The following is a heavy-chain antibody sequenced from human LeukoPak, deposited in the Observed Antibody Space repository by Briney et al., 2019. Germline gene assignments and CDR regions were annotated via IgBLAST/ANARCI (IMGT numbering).Heavy chain of an antibody. CDR2: IYPGDSDT. V-gene: IGHV5-51*01. D-gene: IGHD4-17*01. CDR1: GYSFTNYW. CDR3: ARLGAGADYGDYHGWFDP. Sequence: GESLKISCKGSGYSFTNYWIGWVRQMPGKGLECMGIIYPGDSDTRYSPSFQGQVTISADKSISTAYLQWSSLKASDTAMYYCARLGAGADYGDYHGWFDPWGQGTLVTVSS. J-gene: IGHJ5*02.